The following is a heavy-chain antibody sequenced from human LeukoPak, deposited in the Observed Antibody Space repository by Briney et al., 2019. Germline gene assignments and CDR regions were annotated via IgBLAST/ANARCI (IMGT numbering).Heavy chain of an antibody. D-gene: IGHD6-13*01. CDR2: FNPSSGGT. CDR3: ARPGDSSSWYVGPTFDI. V-gene: IGHV1-2*02. Sequence: ASVKVSCKASGYTFTGYYMHWVRQAPGQGLEWVAWFNPSSGGTNHAQKFQGRVTMTRDTSISTAYMELSSLTSDDTAVYYCARPGDSSSWYVGPTFDIWGQGTMVTVSS. CDR1: GYTFTGYY. J-gene: IGHJ3*02.